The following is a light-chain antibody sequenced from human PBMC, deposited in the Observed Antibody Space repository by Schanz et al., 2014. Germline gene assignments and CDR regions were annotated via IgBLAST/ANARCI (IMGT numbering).Light chain of an antibody. J-gene: IGLJ2*01. CDR3: CSYAGSSTLV. CDR1: SSDVGSYKF. V-gene: IGLV2-23*01. Sequence: QSALTQPASVSGSPGQSITISCTGTSSDVGSYKFVSWYQQHPGKAPKLIIYEATNRPSGVSSRFSGSKSVTTASLTISGLQTEDEADYYCCSYAGSSTLVFGGGTKLTVL. CDR2: EAT.